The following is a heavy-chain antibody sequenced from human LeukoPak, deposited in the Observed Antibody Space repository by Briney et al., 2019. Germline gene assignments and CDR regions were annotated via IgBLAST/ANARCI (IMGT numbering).Heavy chain of an antibody. CDR3: ARGNSWFGELYFDY. CDR1: GYTFTIYG. D-gene: IGHD3-10*01. J-gene: IGHJ4*02. V-gene: IGHV1-18*04. Sequence: GASVNVSCKASGYTFTIYGISWVRQAPGQGVEGMGWISAYNGNTNYAQKLQGRVTITTDTSTSTAYMELRSLRSDDTAVYYCARGNSWFGELYFDYWGQGTLVTVSS. CDR2: ISAYNGNT.